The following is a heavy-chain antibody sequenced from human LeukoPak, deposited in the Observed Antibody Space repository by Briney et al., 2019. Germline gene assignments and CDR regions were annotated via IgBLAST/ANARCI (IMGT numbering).Heavy chain of an antibody. CDR3: ARERAIASLRPYYFDY. J-gene: IGHJ4*02. D-gene: IGHD6-6*01. CDR2: ISSSGSTI. Sequence: GGSPRLSCAASGFTFSDYYMSWIRQAPGKGLEWISYISSSGSTIYYADSVKGRFTISRDSARNSLYLQMNSLRAEDTAVYYCARERAIASLRPYYFDYWGQGTLVTVSS. V-gene: IGHV3-11*01. CDR1: GFTFSDYY.